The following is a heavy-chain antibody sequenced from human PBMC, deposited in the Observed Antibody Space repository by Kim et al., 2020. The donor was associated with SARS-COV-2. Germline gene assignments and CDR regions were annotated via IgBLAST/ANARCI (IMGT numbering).Heavy chain of an antibody. CDR3: AEPEQMNGDGMDV. CDR1: GFTFSSYA. D-gene: IGHD1-1*01. CDR2: ISGSGGST. J-gene: IGHJ6*02. V-gene: IGHV3-23*01. Sequence: GGSLRLSCAASGFTFSSYAMSWVRQAPGKGLEWVSAISGSGGSTYYADSVKGRFTISRDNSKNTLYLQMNSLRAEDTAVYYCAEPEQMNGDGMDVWGQGTTVTVSS.